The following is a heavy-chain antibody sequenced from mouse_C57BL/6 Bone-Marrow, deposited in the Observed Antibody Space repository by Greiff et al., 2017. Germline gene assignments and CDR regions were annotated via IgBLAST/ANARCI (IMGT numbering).Heavy chain of an antibody. V-gene: IGHV1-74*01. CDR1: GYTFTSYW. Sequence: QVQLQQPGAELVKPGASVKVSCKASGYTFTSYWMHWVKQRPGQGLEWIGRIHPSDSDTNYNQKFKGKATLTVDNSSSTAYMQLSSLTSEASAVYYCAIITTVVAPFAYWGQGTLVTVSA. J-gene: IGHJ3*01. D-gene: IGHD1-1*01. CDR2: IHPSDSDT. CDR3: AIITTVVAPFAY.